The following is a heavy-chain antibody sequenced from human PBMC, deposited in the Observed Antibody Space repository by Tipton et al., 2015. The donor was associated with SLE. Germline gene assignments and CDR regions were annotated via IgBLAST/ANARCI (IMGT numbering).Heavy chain of an antibody. CDR1: GFTFGDYA. D-gene: IGHD3-10*01. CDR2: IRSKAYGGTT. J-gene: IGHJ6*03. Sequence: SLRLSCTSSGFTFGDYAMSWVRQAPGKGLKWVGFIRSKAYGGTTESAASVKGRFTISRDDSKSIAYLQMNSLRAEDTAVYYCASSAQGSGSYYYYYMDVWGKGTTVTVSS. V-gene: IGHV3-49*04. CDR3: ASSAQGSGSYYYYYMDV.